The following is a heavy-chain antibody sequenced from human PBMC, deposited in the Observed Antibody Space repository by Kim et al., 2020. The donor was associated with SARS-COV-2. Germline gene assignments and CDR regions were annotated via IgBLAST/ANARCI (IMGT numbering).Heavy chain of an antibody. Sequence: STSYADSVKCRFTISRDNAKNTLYLQMNSLRAEDTAVYYCARCGSSSCYGWGQGTLVTVST. V-gene: IGHV3-74*01. J-gene: IGHJ4*02. CDR3: ARCGSSSCYG. CDR2: ST. D-gene: IGHD2-2*01.